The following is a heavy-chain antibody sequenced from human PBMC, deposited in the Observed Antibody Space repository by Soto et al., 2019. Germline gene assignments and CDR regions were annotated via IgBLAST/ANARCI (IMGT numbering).Heavy chain of an antibody. V-gene: IGHV3-11*06. Sequence: GGSLRLSCAASGFTFSYYYMIWIRQAPGKGLEWVSYISSSSSYTNYADSVKGRFTISRDNAKNSLYLQMNSLRAEDTAVYYCARAGSIVGYYYGMDVWGQGTTVTVSS. J-gene: IGHJ6*02. CDR1: GFTFSYYY. CDR2: ISSSSSYT. D-gene: IGHD3-22*01. CDR3: ARAGSIVGYYYGMDV.